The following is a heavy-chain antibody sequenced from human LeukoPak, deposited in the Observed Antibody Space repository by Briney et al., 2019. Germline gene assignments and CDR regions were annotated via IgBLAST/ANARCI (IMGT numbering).Heavy chain of an antibody. CDR3: VRDSAGAWFGFDF. J-gene: IGHJ3*01. Sequence: GGSRRLSCAASGFTFRVSWMAWVRQAPGKGLEWVATINQDGSEKYYVESVKGRFTISRDNAKNSVYLRMNTLRVEDTAVYYCVRDSAGAWFGFDFWGLGTMVTVSS. CDR2: INQDGSEK. V-gene: IGHV3-7*01. D-gene: IGHD3-16*01. CDR1: GFTFRVSW.